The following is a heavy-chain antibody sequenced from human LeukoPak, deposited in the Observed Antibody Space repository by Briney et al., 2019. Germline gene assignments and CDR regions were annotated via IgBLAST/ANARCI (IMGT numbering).Heavy chain of an antibody. D-gene: IGHD2-21*02. V-gene: IGHV3-23*01. CDR2: IRGSGGGT. Sequence: GGSLRLSCAASGFTFSSYAMSWVRQAPGKGLEWVSVIRGSGGGTYYADSVKGRFTISRDNSKNTVYLQMNSLRAEDTAVYYCVKARMPHCGTDCLESWGQGTLVTVSP. J-gene: IGHJ4*02. CDR3: VKARMPHCGTDCLES. CDR1: GFTFSSYA.